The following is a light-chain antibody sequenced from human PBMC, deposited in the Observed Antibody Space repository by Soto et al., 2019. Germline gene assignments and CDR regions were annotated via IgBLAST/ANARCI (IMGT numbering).Light chain of an antibody. CDR1: SGHSSYA. Sequence: QAVVTQSPSASASLGASVKLTRTLSSGHSSYAIAWHQQQPEKGPRYLMKLNSDGSHSKGDGIPDRFSGSSSGAERYLTISSLQSEDEADYYCQTWGTGTWVFGGGTKLTVL. CDR3: QTWGTGTWV. J-gene: IGLJ3*02. V-gene: IGLV4-69*01. CDR2: LNSDGSH.